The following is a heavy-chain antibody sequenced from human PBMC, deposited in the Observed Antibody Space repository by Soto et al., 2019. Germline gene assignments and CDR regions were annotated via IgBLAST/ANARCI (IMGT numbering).Heavy chain of an antibody. Sequence: PGGSLRLSCAASGFTFSSYSMNWVRQAPGKGLEWVSSISSSSSYIYYADSVKGRFTISRDNAKNSLYLQMNSLRAEDTAVYYCARGDYDFWSGYYTYYYYYYGMDVWGQGTTVTVSS. CDR2: ISSSSSYI. CDR3: ARGDYDFWSGYYTYYYYYYGMDV. J-gene: IGHJ6*02. D-gene: IGHD3-3*01. CDR1: GFTFSSYS. V-gene: IGHV3-21*01.